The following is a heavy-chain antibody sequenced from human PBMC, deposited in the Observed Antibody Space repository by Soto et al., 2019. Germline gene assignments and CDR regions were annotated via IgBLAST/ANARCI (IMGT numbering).Heavy chain of an antibody. J-gene: IGHJ6*02. CDR2: IIPVFGLV. D-gene: IGHD3-22*01. Sequence: QVHLLLQSGAEVKKPGSSVKVSCQASGGTPSNSAISWVRQAPGQGLEWMGGIIPVFGLVKYAQNFQGRVTITADESTNTAYMELSSLSPEDTAVYYCAGGRIVVVGSRAYYGMDVWGQGTTVTVSS. V-gene: IGHV1-69*01. CDR3: AGGRIVVVGSRAYYGMDV. CDR1: GGTPSNSA.